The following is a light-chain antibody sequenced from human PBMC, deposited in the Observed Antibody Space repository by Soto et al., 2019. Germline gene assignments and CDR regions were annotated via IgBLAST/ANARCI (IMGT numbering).Light chain of an antibody. CDR3: QQYNNWPLT. CDR2: GAT. V-gene: IGKV3-15*01. CDR1: QSISNN. J-gene: IGKJ4*01. Sequence: ETVMTQSPATLSVSPGERATLSCRAGQSISNNLAWYQQNPGQAPRLLIYGATTRATGIPSRFSGSGSGTEFTLTISSLQSEDFAVYYCQQYNNWPLTFGGGTKVAIK.